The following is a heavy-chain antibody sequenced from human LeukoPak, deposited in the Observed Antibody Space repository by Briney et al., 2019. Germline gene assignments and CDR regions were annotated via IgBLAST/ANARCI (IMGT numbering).Heavy chain of an antibody. CDR3: ARIRRYYDSSGYSYGMDV. CDR1: GFSLSTRGMC. D-gene: IGHD3-22*01. J-gene: IGHJ6*02. Sequence: SGPALVKPTQTLTLTCTFSGFSLSTRGMCVRWIRQPPGKALEWLSRIDWDDDKYYSTSLKTRLTISKDTSKNQVVLTMTNMDPVDTATYYCARIRRYYDSSGYSYGMDVWGQGTTVTVSS. V-gene: IGHV2-70*11. CDR2: IDWDDDK.